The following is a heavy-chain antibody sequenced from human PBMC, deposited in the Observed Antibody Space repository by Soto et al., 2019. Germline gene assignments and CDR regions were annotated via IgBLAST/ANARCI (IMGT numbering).Heavy chain of an antibody. Sequence: GGSLRLSCAASGFTFSDHYMDWVRQAPGKGLEWVGRTRNKANSYTTEYAASVKGRFTISRDDSKNSLYLQMNSLKTEDTAVYYCARVGYGSGELIDYWGQGTLVTVSS. CDR2: TRNKANSYTT. J-gene: IGHJ4*02. CDR1: GFTFSDHY. V-gene: IGHV3-72*01. D-gene: IGHD3-10*01. CDR3: ARVGYGSGELIDY.